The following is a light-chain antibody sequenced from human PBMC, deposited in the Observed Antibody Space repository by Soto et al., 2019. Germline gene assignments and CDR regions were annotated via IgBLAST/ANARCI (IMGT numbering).Light chain of an antibody. Sequence: DIQMTQSPTSLSASVGDRVTITCRASQDIRNFVAWYQQKPGKAPKLLIYAASTLQSGVPSRFSGSGSETDFTLAINSLQPEDGATYSCQRFSSVPVFGPGTKVEIK. V-gene: IGKV1-27*01. J-gene: IGKJ3*01. CDR2: AAS. CDR1: QDIRNF. CDR3: QRFSSVPV.